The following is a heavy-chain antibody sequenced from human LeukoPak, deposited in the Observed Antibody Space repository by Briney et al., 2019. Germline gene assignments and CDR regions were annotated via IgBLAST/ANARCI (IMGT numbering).Heavy chain of an antibody. CDR1: GYTFTSYD. Sequence: ASVKVSCKASGYTFTSYDINWVRQATGQGLEWMGWMNPNSGNTGYAQKFQGRVTMTRNTSISTAYMELSSLRSEDTAVYYCARVAPVIFHDAFDIWGQGTMVTVSS. CDR2: MNPNSGNT. D-gene: IGHD3-10*01. V-gene: IGHV1-8*01. CDR3: ARVAPVIFHDAFDI. J-gene: IGHJ3*02.